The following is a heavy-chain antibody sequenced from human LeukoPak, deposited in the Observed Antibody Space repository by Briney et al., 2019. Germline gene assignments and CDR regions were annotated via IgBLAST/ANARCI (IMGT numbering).Heavy chain of an antibody. CDR3: ARTPGYYDSSGYYDHDY. J-gene: IGHJ4*02. CDR1: GYTFTGYY. Sequence: GASVKVSCKASGYTFTGYYMHWVRQAPGQGREWMGWINPNSGGTNYAQKFQGRVTMTRDTSISTAYMELSRLRSDDTAVYYCARTPGYYDSSGYYDHDYWGQGTLVTVSS. V-gene: IGHV1-2*02. CDR2: INPNSGGT. D-gene: IGHD3-22*01.